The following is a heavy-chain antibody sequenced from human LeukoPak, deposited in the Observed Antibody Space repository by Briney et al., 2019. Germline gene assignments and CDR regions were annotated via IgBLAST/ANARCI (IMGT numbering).Heavy chain of an antibody. D-gene: IGHD3-10*01. Sequence: SETLSLTCAVYGGSFSGYYWSWIRQPPGKGLECIGYIYYSGSTNYNPSLKSRVTISVDTSKNQFSLKLSSVTAADTAVYYCARLRMVPGYYYYYGMDVWGQGTTVTVPS. V-gene: IGHV4-59*08. CDR1: GGSFSGYY. CDR3: ARLRMVPGYYYYYGMDV. J-gene: IGHJ6*02. CDR2: IYYSGST.